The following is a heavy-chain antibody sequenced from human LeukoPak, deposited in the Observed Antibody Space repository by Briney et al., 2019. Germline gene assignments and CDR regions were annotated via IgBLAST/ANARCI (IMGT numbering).Heavy chain of an antibody. V-gene: IGHV6-1*01. D-gene: IGHD3-10*01. Sequence: SQTLSLTCAISGDSVSRTDAGWSWIRQSPSRGLEWLERTYYRSKWYKDDAGWYKDDAGSLKSRITINVDTAMNQFSLQLSSVTPEDTALYYCARGGLVRGSINSLIGFDVWGQGIMVTVSS. CDR1: GDSVSRTDAG. CDR2: TYYRSKWYKDDAGWYK. CDR3: ARGGLVRGSINSLIGFDV. J-gene: IGHJ3*01.